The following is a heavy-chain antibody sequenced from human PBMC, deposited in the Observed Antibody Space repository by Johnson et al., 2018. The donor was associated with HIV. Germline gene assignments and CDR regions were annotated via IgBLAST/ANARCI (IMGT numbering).Heavy chain of an antibody. D-gene: IGHD6-6*01. V-gene: IGHV3-13*04. CDR2: IGTAGDT. CDR1: GFTFSNYD. J-gene: IGHJ3*02. CDR3: AKERQLVRAFDI. Sequence: VQLVESGGGLVQPGGSLRLSCAASGFTFSNYDMHWVRQATGKGLEWVSAIGTAGDTYYPGSVKGRFTISRDNSKNTLYLQMNSLRAVDTAVYYCAKERQLVRAFDIWGQGTMVTVSS.